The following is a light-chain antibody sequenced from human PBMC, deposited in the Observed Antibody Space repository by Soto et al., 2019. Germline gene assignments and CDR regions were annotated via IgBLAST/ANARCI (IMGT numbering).Light chain of an antibody. J-gene: IGKJ1*01. V-gene: IGKV1-8*01. CDR1: QGISSD. CDR2: AAS. Sequence: AIRMTQSPSSLSASTGDRVTITCRASQGISSDLAGYQQKPGKAPKILIYAASTLQSGVPSRFSGSGSVTDFTLTISCLQSEDFATYYCQQYYSYPLTFGQGTKVEIK. CDR3: QQYYSYPLT.